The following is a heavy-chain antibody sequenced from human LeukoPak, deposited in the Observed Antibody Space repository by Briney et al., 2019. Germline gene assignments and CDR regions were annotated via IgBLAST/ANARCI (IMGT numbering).Heavy chain of an antibody. J-gene: IGHJ4*02. CDR3: ARTGGSYPYYFEY. CDR2: IKQDGSEK. D-gene: IGHD1-26*01. Sequence: GGSLRLSCAASGFTFSDYSMNWVRQAPGKGLEWVANIKQDGSEKNYVDSVKGRFTISRDNAKNSVDLQMNSLRVEDTAVYYCARTGGSYPYYFEYWGQGTLVTVSS. V-gene: IGHV3-7*01. CDR1: GFTFSDYS.